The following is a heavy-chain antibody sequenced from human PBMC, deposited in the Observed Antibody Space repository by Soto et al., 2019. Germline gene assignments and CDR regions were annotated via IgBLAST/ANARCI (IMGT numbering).Heavy chain of an antibody. V-gene: IGHV1-69*08. CDR1: GGTFSSYT. Sequence: QVQLVQSGAEVKKPGSSVKVSCKASGGTFSSYTISWVRQAPGQGLEWMGRIIPILGIANYAQQFQVRVTITADKSTSTDYMELSSLRSEDTAVYYCARDSDVVAATPVFGAFDIWGQGTMVTVSS. D-gene: IGHD2-15*01. CDR2: IIPILGIA. J-gene: IGHJ3*02. CDR3: ARDSDVVAATPVFGAFDI.